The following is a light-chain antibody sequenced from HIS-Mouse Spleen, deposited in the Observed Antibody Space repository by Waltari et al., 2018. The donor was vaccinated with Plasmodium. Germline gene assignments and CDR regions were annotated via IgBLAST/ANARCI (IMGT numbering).Light chain of an antibody. J-gene: IGLJ3*02. V-gene: IGLV3-10*01. CDR3: YSTDSSGNHRV. Sequence: SYELTQPPSVSVSPGQTARITCSGVALPTKYAYWYQQKSGQAPLLVIYEDSKRPSGIPERFSGSSSGTMATLTISGAQVEDEADYYCYSTDSSGNHRVFGGGTKLTVL. CDR1: ALPTKY. CDR2: EDS.